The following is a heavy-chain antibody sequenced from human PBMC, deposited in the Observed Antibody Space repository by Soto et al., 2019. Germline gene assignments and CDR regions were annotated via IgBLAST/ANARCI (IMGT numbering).Heavy chain of an antibody. D-gene: IGHD6-6*01. Sequence: GASVKVSCTASGYTFTSYDINWVRQATGKGLEWMGWMNPDSGNTGYAQKFQGRVTMTRNTSISTAYMELSSPRSEDTAVYYCAISMAARPRIYYDYYYYMDVWGKGTTVIVSS. CDR1: GYTFTSYD. V-gene: IGHV1-8*01. J-gene: IGHJ6*03. CDR3: AISMAARPRIYYDYYYYMDV. CDR2: MNPDSGNT.